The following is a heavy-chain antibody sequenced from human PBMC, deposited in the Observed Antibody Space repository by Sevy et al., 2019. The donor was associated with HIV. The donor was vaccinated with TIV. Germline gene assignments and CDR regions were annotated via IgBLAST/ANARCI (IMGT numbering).Heavy chain of an antibody. CDR1: GFTFSDYS. V-gene: IGHV3-21*01. CDR3: ARSGYYDSSGSDY. CDR2: VSSGSSYI. D-gene: IGHD3-22*01. J-gene: IGHJ4*02. Sequence: GGSLRLSCAASGFTFSDYSMNWVRQAPGKGLEWVSSVSSGSSYILYADSVKGRFTISRDNARKSLFLQMNSLRAEDTAVYYCARSGYYDSSGSDYWGQGALVTVSS.